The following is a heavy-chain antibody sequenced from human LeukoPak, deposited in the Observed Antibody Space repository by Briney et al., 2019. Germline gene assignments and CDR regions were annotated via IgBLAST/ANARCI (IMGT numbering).Heavy chain of an antibody. J-gene: IGHJ4*02. CDR2: IIPIFGTA. D-gene: IGHD3-3*01. V-gene: IGHV1-69*13. Sequence: SVKVSCKASGGTFGSYAISWVRQAPGQGLEWMGGIIPIFGTASYAQKFQGRVTITADESTSTAYMELSSLRSEDTAVYYCARGVAEPTIFGRDWIEERNFDYWGQGTLVTVSS. CDR1: GGTFGSYA. CDR3: ARGVAEPTIFGRDWIEERNFDY.